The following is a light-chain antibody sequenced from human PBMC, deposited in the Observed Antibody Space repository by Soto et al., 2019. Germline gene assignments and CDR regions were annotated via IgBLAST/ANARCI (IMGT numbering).Light chain of an antibody. V-gene: IGLV2-14*01. J-gene: IGLJ1*01. CDR1: SSDVGGYNY. CDR3: SSYTSSSTYV. Sequence: QSALTQPASVSGSPGQSITISCTGTSSDVGGYNYVSWYQQHPGKAPKLMIYEVSNWPSGVSNRFSGSKSGNTASLTISGLQAEDEAEYYCSSYTSSSTYVFGTGTKLTVL. CDR2: EVS.